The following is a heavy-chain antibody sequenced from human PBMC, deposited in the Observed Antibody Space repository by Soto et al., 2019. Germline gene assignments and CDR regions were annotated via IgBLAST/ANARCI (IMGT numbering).Heavy chain of an antibody. V-gene: IGHV1-18*01. Sequence: ASVKVSCKASGYTFTSYGISWVRQAPGQGLEWMGWISAYNGNTNYAQKLQGRVTMTTDTSTSTAYMELRSLRSDDTAVYYCARDKWVDGSGSYFPYNWFDPWGQGTLVTVSS. D-gene: IGHD3-10*01. CDR1: GYTFTSYG. J-gene: IGHJ5*02. CDR3: ARDKWVDGSGSYFPYNWFDP. CDR2: ISAYNGNT.